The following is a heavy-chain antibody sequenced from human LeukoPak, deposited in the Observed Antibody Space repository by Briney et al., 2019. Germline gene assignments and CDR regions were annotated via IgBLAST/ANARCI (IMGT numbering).Heavy chain of an antibody. J-gene: IGHJ2*01. D-gene: IGHD2-2*01. CDR2: ISSGGTII. Sequence: GGSLRLSCATSGFIFSDYYMTWIRQTPGKGLEWISYISSGGTIIYYADSVKGRFTISRDNAENSLYLQMNSLTAEDTALYYCARAPCSSTSCYDFDLWGRGTLVTVSS. V-gene: IGHV3-11*01. CDR1: GFIFSDYY. CDR3: ARAPCSSTSCYDFDL.